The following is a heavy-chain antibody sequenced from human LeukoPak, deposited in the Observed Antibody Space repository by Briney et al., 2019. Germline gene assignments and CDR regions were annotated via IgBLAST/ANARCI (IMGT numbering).Heavy chain of an antibody. J-gene: IGHJ4*02. D-gene: IGHD3-22*01. CDR2: ISGSGGNT. CDR3: VKVDT. V-gene: IGHV3-23*01. CDR1: GFTFSSFA. Sequence: PGGSLRLSCAASGFTFSSFAINWVRQAPGKGLEWVSGISGSGGNTHYAESVKGRFTISRDNSRNTLYLQMDSLSAEDTAVYYCVKVDTWGQGTLVTVSS.